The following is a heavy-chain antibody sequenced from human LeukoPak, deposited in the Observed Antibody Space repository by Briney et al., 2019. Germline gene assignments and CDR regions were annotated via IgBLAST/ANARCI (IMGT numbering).Heavy chain of an antibody. CDR3: ASIAARPTYYYYYMDV. D-gene: IGHD6-6*01. CDR2: IYYSGST. CDR1: GGSISSSSYY. Sequence: PSETLSLTCTVSGGSISSSSYYWGWIRHPPGKGLEWIGGIYYSGSTYYNPSLKSRVTISVDTSKNQFSLKLSSVTAADTAVYYCASIAARPTYYYYYMDVWGKGTTVTVSS. V-gene: IGHV4-39*01. J-gene: IGHJ6*03.